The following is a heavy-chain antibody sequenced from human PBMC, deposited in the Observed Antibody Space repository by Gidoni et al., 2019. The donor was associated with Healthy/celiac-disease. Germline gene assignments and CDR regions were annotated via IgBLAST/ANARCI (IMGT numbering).Heavy chain of an antibody. CDR1: GGSFSGYY. J-gene: IGHJ4*02. D-gene: IGHD3-3*01. CDR2: INHSGST. CDR3: ARGRRGIFGVYFDY. Sequence: QVQLQQWGAGLLKPSETLSLTCAVYGGSFSGYYWSWIRQPPGKGLEWIGEINHSGSTNYNPSLKSRVTISVDTSKNQFSLKLSSVTAADTAVYYCARGRRGIFGVYFDYWGQGTLVTVSS. V-gene: IGHV4-34*01.